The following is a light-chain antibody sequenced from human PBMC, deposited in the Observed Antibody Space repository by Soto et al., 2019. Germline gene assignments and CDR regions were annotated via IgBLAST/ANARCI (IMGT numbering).Light chain of an antibody. CDR2: KAS. V-gene: IGKV1-5*03. Sequence: DIQMTQSPSTLSASVGDIVTITCRASKSISSWLAWYQQKPGKAPKLLIYKASSLESGVPSRFSGSGSGTEFTLTISSLQPDDFATYYCQQYNSYPYTFGQGTKLEIK. J-gene: IGKJ2*01. CDR3: QQYNSYPYT. CDR1: KSISSW.